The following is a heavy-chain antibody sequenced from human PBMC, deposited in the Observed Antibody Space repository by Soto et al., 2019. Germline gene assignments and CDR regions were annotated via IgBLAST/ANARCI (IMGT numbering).Heavy chain of an antibody. Sequence: QVQLVQSGAEVKKPGASVKVSCKASGYTFTSYYMHWGRQAPGQGLEWMGIINPSGGSTSYAQKCQGRVNMTRDTSTSTVYMELSRLRSEDTAVYYCARVYPSDTRYGYVGNNWFDPWGQGTLVTVSS. CDR2: INPSGGST. J-gene: IGHJ5*02. CDR3: ARVYPSDTRYGYVGNNWFDP. D-gene: IGHD5-18*01. V-gene: IGHV1-46*01. CDR1: GYTFTSYY.